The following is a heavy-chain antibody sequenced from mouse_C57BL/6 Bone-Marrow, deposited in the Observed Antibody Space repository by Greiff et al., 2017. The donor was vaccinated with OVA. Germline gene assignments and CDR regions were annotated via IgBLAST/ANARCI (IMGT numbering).Heavy chain of an antibody. D-gene: IGHD1-1*01. Sequence: EVKVEESGGGLVQPGGSLSLSCAASGFTFTDYYMSWVRQPPGKALEWLGFIRNKANGYTTEYSASVKGRFTISRDNSQSILYLQMNALRAEDSATYYCAGSLSPYAMDYWGQGTSVTVSS. V-gene: IGHV7-3*01. CDR3: AGSLSPYAMDY. CDR2: IRNKANGYTT. J-gene: IGHJ4*01. CDR1: GFTFTDYY.